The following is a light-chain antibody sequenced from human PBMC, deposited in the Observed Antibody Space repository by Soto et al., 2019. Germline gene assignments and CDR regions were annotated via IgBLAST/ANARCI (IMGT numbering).Light chain of an antibody. CDR3: NSYTSSSTYV. CDR1: SSDVGSYNR. Sequence: QSALTQPPSVSGSPGQSVTISCTGTSSDVGSYNRVSWYQQPPGTAPKLMIYEVSNRPSGVPDRFSGSKSGNTASLTISGLQAEDEADYYCNSYTSSSTYVFGTGTKVPVL. J-gene: IGLJ1*01. CDR2: EVS. V-gene: IGLV2-18*02.